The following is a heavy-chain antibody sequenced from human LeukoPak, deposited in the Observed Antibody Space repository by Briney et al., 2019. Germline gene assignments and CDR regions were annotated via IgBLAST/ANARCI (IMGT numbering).Heavy chain of an antibody. V-gene: IGHV4-38-2*02. CDR2: IYHSGST. D-gene: IGHD4-17*01. Sequence: PSETLSLTCTVSGYSISSGYYWGWIRQPPGKGLEWIGSIYHSGSTYYNPSLKSRVTISVDTSKNQFSLKLSSVTAADTAVYYCARSDYGAVLNAFDIWGQGTMVTVSS. CDR3: ARSDYGAVLNAFDI. J-gene: IGHJ3*02. CDR1: GYSISSGYY.